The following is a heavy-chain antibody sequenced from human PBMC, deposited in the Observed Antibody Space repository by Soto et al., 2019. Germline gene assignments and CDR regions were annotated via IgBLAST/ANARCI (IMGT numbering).Heavy chain of an antibody. CDR1: GGSISAYY. V-gene: IGHV4-4*07. J-gene: IGHJ4*02. Sequence: QVQLQESGPGPVKPSETLSLTCTVSGGSISAYYLIWIRQSAAKGLEWIGRVYVSGSTNYNPSLESRVTMSVDASKSQFSLNLNSVTAADAAVYYCATAIPDYGDYYFDSWGQGTLVTVSS. CDR2: VYVSGST. CDR3: ATAIPDYGDYYFDS. D-gene: IGHD4-17*01.